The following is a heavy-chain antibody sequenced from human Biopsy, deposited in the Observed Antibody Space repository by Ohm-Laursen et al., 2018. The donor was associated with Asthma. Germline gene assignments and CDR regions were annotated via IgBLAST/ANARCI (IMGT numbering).Heavy chain of an antibody. J-gene: IGHJ4*02. CDR3: ARGDSSNWSHYYFDY. CDR2: ISYDGSNK. V-gene: IGHV3-30*03. CDR1: GFSFSNFA. D-gene: IGHD3-22*01. Sequence: SLRLSCTASGFSFSNFAIHWVRQAPGKGLEWVACISYDGSNKYYADSVKGRSTISRDNSKNTLYLQMNSLRAEDTAVYYCARGDSSNWSHYYFDYWGQGTLVTVSS.